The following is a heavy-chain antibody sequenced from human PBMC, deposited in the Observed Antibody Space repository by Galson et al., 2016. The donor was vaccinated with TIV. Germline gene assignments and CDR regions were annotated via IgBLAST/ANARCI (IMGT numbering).Heavy chain of an antibody. D-gene: IGHD5-24*01. CDR3: ARRKEMTTNRLDAFDL. CDR1: GYSFSSYW. Sequence: QSGAEVKKPGEPLKISCEGSGYSFSSYWIGWVRHKPGEGLEWIGIIHPADSDTRYSPSFRGQVTMSADKAINGVYLQWRTLKASDSAMYYCARRKEMTTNRLDAFDLWGQGTMVIVSS. CDR2: IHPADSDT. J-gene: IGHJ3*01. V-gene: IGHV5-51*01.